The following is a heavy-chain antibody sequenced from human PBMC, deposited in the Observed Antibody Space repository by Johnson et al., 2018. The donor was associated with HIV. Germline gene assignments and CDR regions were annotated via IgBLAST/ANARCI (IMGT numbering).Heavy chain of an antibody. CDR1: GLTFGSYP. J-gene: IGHJ3*02. CDR3: VRDLGLIGPWGAFDI. D-gene: IGHD3-16*01. CDR2: ISYDGSDK. V-gene: IGHV3-30-3*01. Sequence: QMQLVESGGGVVQPGRSLRLSCAASGLTFGSYPLHWVRQAPGRGLEWVAVISYDGSDKYYANSVKGRFSISRENSKNTLSLLMNSLREEDTAVYYCVRDLGLIGPWGAFDIWGQGTMVTVSS.